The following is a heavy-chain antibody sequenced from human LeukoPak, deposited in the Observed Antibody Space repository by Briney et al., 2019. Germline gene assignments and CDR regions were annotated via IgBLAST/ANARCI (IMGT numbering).Heavy chain of an antibody. CDR3: IGERRGYRNVDV. D-gene: IGHD5-12*01. Sequence: GGSLRLSCAASGFTFGGSAMHWVRQASGKGLEWVGRIRSKANSYATAYAASVKGRFTISRDDSKNTAYLQMNSLKTEDTAVYYCIGERRGYRNVDVWGQGTTVTVSS. CDR2: IRSKANSYAT. V-gene: IGHV3-73*01. CDR1: GFTFGGSA. J-gene: IGHJ6*02.